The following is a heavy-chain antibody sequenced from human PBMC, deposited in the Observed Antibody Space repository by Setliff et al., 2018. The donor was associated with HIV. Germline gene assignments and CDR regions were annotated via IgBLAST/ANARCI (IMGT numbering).Heavy chain of an antibody. CDR2: ITPSGAT. J-gene: IGHJ5*02. V-gene: IGHV4-34*01. CDR3: ASRIYYYDESRVLREEGFVP. D-gene: IGHD3-22*01. Sequence: SETLSLTCTVSGGSISSHYWGWFRQPPGKGLEWIGEITPSGATNYLPSLESRLTISIDTSKNQFSLKLTSVTAADTAMYYCASRIYYYDESRVLREEGFVPWGQGTLVTVSS. CDR1: GGSISSHY.